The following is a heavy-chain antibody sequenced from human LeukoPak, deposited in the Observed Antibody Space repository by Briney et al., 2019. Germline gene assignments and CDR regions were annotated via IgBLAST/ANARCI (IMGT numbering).Heavy chain of an antibody. V-gene: IGHV4-39*07. J-gene: IGHJ4*02. CDR2: IYYSGST. Sequence: SETLSLTCTVSGAPITSSSYYWGWIRQPPGKGLEWIGSIYYSGSTYYNPSLKSRVTISVDKSKSQFSLKLSSVTAADTAVYYCARGLKPGLGEAPAYWGQGTLVTVSS. CDR1: GAPITSSSYY. D-gene: IGHD3-10*01. CDR3: ARGLKPGLGEAPAY.